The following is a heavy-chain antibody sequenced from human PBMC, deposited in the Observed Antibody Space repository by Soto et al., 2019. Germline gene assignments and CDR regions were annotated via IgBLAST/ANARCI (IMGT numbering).Heavy chain of an antibody. CDR3: ARVSATGTRWFDS. D-gene: IGHD1-1*01. V-gene: IGHV4-31*03. CDR2: ICYRGNT. Sequence: ASETLSLTCSVSGASISSGAFCWSWIRQHPGKALEWIGYICYRGNTYYNPSLKSRVTISRDTSKSHFSLNVNSVTAADTALYYCARVSATGTRWFDSWGQGTLVTVSS. J-gene: IGHJ5*01. CDR1: GASISSGAFC.